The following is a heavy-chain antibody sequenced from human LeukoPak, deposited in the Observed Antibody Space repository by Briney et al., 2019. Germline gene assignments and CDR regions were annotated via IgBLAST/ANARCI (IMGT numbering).Heavy chain of an antibody. J-gene: IGHJ4*02. D-gene: IGHD6-19*01. CDR1: GFTFSSYA. V-gene: IGHV3-23*01. CDR3: ARVGEGGSGWSSEDY. CDR2: ISGSGGST. Sequence: PGGSLRLSCAASGFTFSSYAMSWVRQAPGKGLEWVSAISGSGGSTYYADSVKGRFTISRDNAKNSLYLQMNSLRAEDTAVYYCARVGEGGSGWSSEDYWGQGTLVTVSS.